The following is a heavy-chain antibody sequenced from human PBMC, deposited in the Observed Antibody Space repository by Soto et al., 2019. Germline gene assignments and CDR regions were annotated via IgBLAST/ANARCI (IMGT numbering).Heavy chain of an antibody. V-gene: IGHV3-23*01. D-gene: IGHD2-21*02. CDR3: TTWLTAHFDY. J-gene: IGHJ4*02. CDR2: SSDRRTGNT. Sequence: WSLRLSCAASGFTFSSYTLNWVRRAPGKGLEWVATSSDRRTGNTHYSDSVRGRFTLSRDYSRNILFLQMDSLRTDDTALYYCTTWLTAHFDYWGRGTQVTVSS. CDR1: GFTFSSYT.